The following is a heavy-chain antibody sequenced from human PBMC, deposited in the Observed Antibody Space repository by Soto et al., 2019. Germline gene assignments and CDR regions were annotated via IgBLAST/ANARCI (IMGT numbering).Heavy chain of an antibody. V-gene: IGHV3-30*18. Sequence: QVQLVESGGGVVQPGRSLRLSCVASGFMFSSYGMHWVRQAPGKGLEWVAVISYDGSNKYYADSVKGRFTISRDNSKKTLYLQMNSLRVEDTAVYYCAKDPTPGFDGMDVWGQGTTVTVSS. CDR1: GFMFSSYG. J-gene: IGHJ6*02. CDR3: AKDPTPGFDGMDV. D-gene: IGHD3-10*01. CDR2: ISYDGSNK.